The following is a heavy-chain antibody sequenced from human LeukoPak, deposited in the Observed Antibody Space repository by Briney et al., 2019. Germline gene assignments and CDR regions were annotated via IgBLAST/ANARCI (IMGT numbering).Heavy chain of an antibody. CDR2: IYYSGST. Sequence: SETLSLTCTVSGGSISSGSYYWSWIRQPAGKGLEWIGYIYYSGSTNYNPSLKSRVTISVDTSKNQFSLKLSSVTAADTAVYYCARARIDSRDPPYFDYWGQGTLVTVSS. J-gene: IGHJ4*02. CDR1: GGSISSGSYY. CDR3: ARARIDSRDPPYFDY. V-gene: IGHV4-61*10. D-gene: IGHD3-22*01.